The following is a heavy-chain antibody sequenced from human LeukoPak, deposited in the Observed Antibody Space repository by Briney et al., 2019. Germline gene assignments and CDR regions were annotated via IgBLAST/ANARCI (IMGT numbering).Heavy chain of an antibody. Sequence: SGALSLTCVVYRGSFSGYYWGWIRQPPGKGVEWIGEINHSGSTNYNPSLKSRVTRSVDTSKNQFSLKLSSVTAADTAVYYCASAYPYCSSASCEGTWGQGTLVTVSS. CDR1: RGSFSGYY. V-gene: IGHV4-34*01. CDR2: INHSGST. D-gene: IGHD2-2*01. J-gene: IGHJ5*02. CDR3: ASAYPYCSSASCEGT.